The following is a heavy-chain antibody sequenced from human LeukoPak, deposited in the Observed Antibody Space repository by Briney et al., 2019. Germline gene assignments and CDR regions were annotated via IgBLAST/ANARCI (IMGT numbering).Heavy chain of an antibody. J-gene: IGHJ2*01. V-gene: IGHV1-8*03. CDR1: GYTFTSYD. CDR3: ARVPNVDTAKNWYFDL. Sequence: ASVKVSCKASGYTFTSYDINWVRQATGQGLEWMGWMNPNSGNTGYAQKFQGRVTITRNTSISTAYMELSSLRSEDTAVYYCARVPNVDTAKNWYFDLWGRGTLVTVSS. D-gene: IGHD5-18*01. CDR2: MNPNSGNT.